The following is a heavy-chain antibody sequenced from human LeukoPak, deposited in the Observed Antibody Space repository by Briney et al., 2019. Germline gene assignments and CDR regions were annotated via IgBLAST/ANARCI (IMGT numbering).Heavy chain of an antibody. CDR1: GFTFSSYA. D-gene: IGHD4-17*01. CDR3: ARDMGTTVTTYYYYGMDV. J-gene: IGHJ6*02. CDR2: ISYDGSNK. Sequence: QAGGSLRLSCAASGFTFSSYAMHWVRQAPGKGLEWVAVISYDGSNKYHADSVKGRFTISRDNSKNTLYLQMNSLRAEDTAVYYCARDMGTTVTTYYYYGMDVWGQGTTVTVSS. V-gene: IGHV3-30*04.